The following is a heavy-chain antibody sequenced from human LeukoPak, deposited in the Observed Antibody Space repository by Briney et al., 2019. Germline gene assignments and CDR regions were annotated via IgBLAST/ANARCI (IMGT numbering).Heavy chain of an antibody. Sequence: ASVKVSCKASGYTFTSYAISWVRQATGQGLEWMGWMSPDSGYTGYAQTFQGRVTLTRNTSVSTAFMELSSLRSEDTAVYYCEIYTGYDSFWGQGTLVTVSS. J-gene: IGHJ4*02. V-gene: IGHV1-8*02. CDR2: MSPDSGYT. CDR3: EIYTGYDSF. CDR1: GYTFTSYA. D-gene: IGHD5-12*01.